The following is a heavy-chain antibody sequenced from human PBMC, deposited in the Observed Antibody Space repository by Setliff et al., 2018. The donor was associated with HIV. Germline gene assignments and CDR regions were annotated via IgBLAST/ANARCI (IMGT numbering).Heavy chain of an antibody. CDR1: GDSIDSGPSY. CDR2: IHTSGST. V-gene: IGHV4-61*09. D-gene: IGHD6-19*01. Sequence: SETLSLTCTVSGDSIDSGPSYWTWIRQVAGRGLEWIGQIHTSGSTNYNPSLKSRVTISVHTSKNQFSLKLSSVTAADTAVYYCARSRESSGYYRDYYYYLDVWGKGTTVTVSS. J-gene: IGHJ6*03. CDR3: ARSRESSGYYRDYYYYLDV.